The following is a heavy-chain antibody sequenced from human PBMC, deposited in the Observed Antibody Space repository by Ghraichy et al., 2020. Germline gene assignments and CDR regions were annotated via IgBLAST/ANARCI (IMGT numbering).Heavy chain of an antibody. Sequence: GGSLRLSCAASGFTFDDYAMHWVRQAPGKGLEWVSGISWNSGSIGYADSVKGRFTISRDNAKNSLYLQMNSLRAEDTALYYCAKDTAAGGYYYMDVWGKGTTVTVSS. CDR2: ISWNSGSI. V-gene: IGHV3-9*01. D-gene: IGHD6-13*01. J-gene: IGHJ6*03. CDR3: AKDTAAGGYYYMDV. CDR1: GFTFDDYA.